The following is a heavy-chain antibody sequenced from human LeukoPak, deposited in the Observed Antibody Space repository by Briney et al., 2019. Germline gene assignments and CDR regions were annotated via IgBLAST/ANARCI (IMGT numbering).Heavy chain of an antibody. V-gene: IGHV4-34*01. Sequence: SETLSLTCAVYDESLNGYYWSWLRQPPGKGLEWIGEMNDSGRTTYNPSLESRATISAERSKNQFSLKRTSVPAGDTAVFHCASRSSSRWFAPRGQGTLVAVSS. CDR2: MNDSGRT. J-gene: IGHJ5*02. CDR3: ASRSSSRWFAP. CDR1: DESLNGYY. D-gene: IGHD2-15*01.